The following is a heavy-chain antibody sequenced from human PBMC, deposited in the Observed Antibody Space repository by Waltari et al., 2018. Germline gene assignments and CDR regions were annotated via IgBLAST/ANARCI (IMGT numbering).Heavy chain of an antibody. J-gene: IGHJ4*02. CDR2: THSSGTT. V-gene: IGHV4-4*07. CDR3: AREKLMGEYIDY. Sequence: QVQLQESGPGLVKPSETLSLTCTVSGASITSKYCNWVRQAAGKGLEWIARTHSSGTTDHNPSLKSRVTMSLDTSKNQFSLDVRSVTAADTAVYYCAREKLMGEYIDYWGQGTLVTVSS. D-gene: IGHD2-15*01. CDR1: GASITSKY.